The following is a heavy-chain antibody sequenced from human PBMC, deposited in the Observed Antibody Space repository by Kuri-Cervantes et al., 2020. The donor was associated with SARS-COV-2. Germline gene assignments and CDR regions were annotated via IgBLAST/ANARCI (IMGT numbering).Heavy chain of an antibody. CDR2: INHSGST. D-gene: IGHD3-22*01. CDR3: ARAEHYYYDSSGFSHYFDY. J-gene: IGHJ4*02. Sequence: SETLSLTCAVYGGSFSGYYWSWIRQPPGKGLEWIGEINHSGSTNYNPSLKSRVTISVDTSKNQFSLKLSSVTAADTAVYYCARAEHYYYDSSGFSHYFDYWVREPGSPSPQ. V-gene: IGHV4-34*01. CDR1: GGSFSGYY.